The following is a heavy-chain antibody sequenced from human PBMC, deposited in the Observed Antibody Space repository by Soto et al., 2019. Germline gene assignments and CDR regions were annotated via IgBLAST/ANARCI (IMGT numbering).Heavy chain of an antibody. CDR3: ASSGYSSGWYRHPYGMDV. CDR1: GGSISSGGYY. CDR2: IYYSGST. V-gene: IGHV4-31*03. J-gene: IGHJ6*02. Sequence: QVQLQESGPGLVKPSQTLSLTCTVSGGSISSGGYYWSWIRQHPGKGLEWIGYIYYSGSTYYNPSLKSRVTISVDTSKNQFSLKLSSVTAADTAVYYCASSGYSSGWYRHPYGMDVWGQGTTVTVSS. D-gene: IGHD6-19*01.